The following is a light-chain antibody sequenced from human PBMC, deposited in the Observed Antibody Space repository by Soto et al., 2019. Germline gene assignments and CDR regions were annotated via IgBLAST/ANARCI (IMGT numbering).Light chain of an antibody. CDR2: GAS. Sequence: EIVLTQSPGTLSLSPGERATLSCRASQSVSSSYLAWYQQKPGQAPRLLIYGASNRATGIPDRFSGRGSGTDFSLTISRLEPGDFAVYYCQHYGDSLSITFGQGTRLEIK. V-gene: IGKV3-20*01. J-gene: IGKJ5*01. CDR3: QHYGDSLSIT. CDR1: QSVSSSY.